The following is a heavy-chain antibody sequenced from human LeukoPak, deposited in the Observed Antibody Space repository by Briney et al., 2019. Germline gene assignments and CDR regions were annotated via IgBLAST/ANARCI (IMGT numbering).Heavy chain of an antibody. CDR3: ARLWFGELAFDY. V-gene: IGHV3-23*01. D-gene: IGHD3-10*01. CDR1: GFTFNTYG. CDR2: ICGSGGSP. J-gene: IGHJ4*02. Sequence: GRSLRLSCAASGFTFNTYGMTWVRQAPGKGVEWVSAICGSGGSPYYAASVKGRSTISRDNSKNTLYLQMNSLRAEDTAVYYCARLWFGELAFDYWGQGTLVTVSS.